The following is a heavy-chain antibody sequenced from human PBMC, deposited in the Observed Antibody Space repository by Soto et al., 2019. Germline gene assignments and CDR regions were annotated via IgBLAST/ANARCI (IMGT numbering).Heavy chain of an antibody. Sequence: QLQLQESGSGLVKPSQTLSLTCAVSGGSISSGGYSWSWIRQPPGKGLEWIGYIYHSGSTYYNPSLXRXAXLXXDRSKSQISLKLSSVTAADTAVYYCARGQVVAAQHWGQGTLVTVSS. CDR1: GGSISSGGYS. CDR2: IYHSGST. J-gene: IGHJ4*02. D-gene: IGHD2-15*01. CDR3: ARGQVVAAQH. V-gene: IGHV4-30-2*01.